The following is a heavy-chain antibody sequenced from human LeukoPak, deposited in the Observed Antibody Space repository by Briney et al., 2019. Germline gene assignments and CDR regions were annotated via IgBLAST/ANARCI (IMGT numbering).Heavy chain of an antibody. CDR2: IKQDGSEK. J-gene: IGHJ4*02. Sequence: GGSLRLSCAASGFTFSSYWMSWVRQAPGKGLEWVANIKQDGSEKYYVDSVKGRFTISRDNAKNSLYLQMNSLRAEDTAVYYCARTGRQKGSYYFDYWGQGTLVTVSS. CDR3: ARTGRQKGSYYFDY. V-gene: IGHV3-7*01. CDR1: GFTFSSYW. D-gene: IGHD1-26*01.